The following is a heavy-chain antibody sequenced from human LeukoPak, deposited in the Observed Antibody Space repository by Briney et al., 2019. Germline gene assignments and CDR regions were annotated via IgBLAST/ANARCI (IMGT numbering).Heavy chain of an antibody. J-gene: IGHJ5*02. CDR2: INHSGST. CDR1: GGSFSGYY. V-gene: IGHV4-34*01. Sequence: PSETLSLTCAVYGGSFSGYYWSWIRQPPGKGLEWIGEINHSGSTDYNPSLKSRVTISVDTSENQFSLKLSSVTAADTVVYYRARGRVLWFGELYPRWFDPWGQGTLVTVSS. CDR3: ARGRVLWFGELYPRWFDP. D-gene: IGHD3-10*01.